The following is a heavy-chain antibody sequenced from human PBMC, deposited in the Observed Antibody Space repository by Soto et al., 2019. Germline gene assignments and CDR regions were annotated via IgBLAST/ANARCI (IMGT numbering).Heavy chain of an antibody. J-gene: IGHJ4*01. CDR3: ARGGTIAVTTIGDY. CDR2: ISSSSSTI. Sequence: PGGSLRLSCAASGFTFRSYNMNWVRQSPGKGLDWLSYISSSSSTIYYADSVKGRFTISRDNAKNSLYLQMNSLRDDDTAMYCCARGGTIAVTTIGDYWGQGTLVTVSS. CDR1: GFTFRSYN. V-gene: IGHV3-48*02. D-gene: IGHD5-12*01.